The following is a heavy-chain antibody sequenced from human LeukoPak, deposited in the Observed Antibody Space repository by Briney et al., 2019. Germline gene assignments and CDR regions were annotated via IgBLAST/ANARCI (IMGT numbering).Heavy chain of an antibody. CDR3: ARGGAYSGSKRYYFDY. D-gene: IGHD1-26*01. V-gene: IGHV1-8*02. CDR2: MNPNSGNT. Sequence: ASVKVSCKASGYTFTSYDINWVRQATGQGLEWMGWMNPNSGNTGYAQKFQGRVTMTRDMSTSTVYMELSSLRSEDTAVYYCARGGAYSGSKRYYFDYWGQGTLVTVSS. CDR1: GYTFTSYD. J-gene: IGHJ4*02.